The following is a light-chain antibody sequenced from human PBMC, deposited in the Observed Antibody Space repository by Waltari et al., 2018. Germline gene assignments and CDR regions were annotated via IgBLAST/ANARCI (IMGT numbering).Light chain of an antibody. CDR2: GKE. CDR1: SLRTSY. J-gene: IGLJ3*02. CDR3: HSRKGSDNQVV. Sequence: SSELTQGPDVSVALGQTVKITCQGDSLRTSYASWNHVKPGQAPVLVLLGKEKRPSGIPDRFAGYSSGTTSSLTSAGAQAEDEADYYCHSRKGSDNQVVFGGGTKLTVL. V-gene: IGLV3-19*01.